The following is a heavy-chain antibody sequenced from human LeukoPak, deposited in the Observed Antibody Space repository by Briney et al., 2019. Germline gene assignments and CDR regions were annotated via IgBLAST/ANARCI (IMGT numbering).Heavy chain of an antibody. CDR1: GFTFSSYA. CDR2: ISYDGSNK. Sequence: GGSLRLSCAASGFTFSSYAMHWVRQAPGKGLEWVAVISYDGSNKYYADSVKGRFTISRDNSKNTLYLQMNSLRAEDTAVYYCAKGGAFDIWGQGTVVTVSS. J-gene: IGHJ3*02. CDR3: AKGGAFDI. V-gene: IGHV3-30-3*01.